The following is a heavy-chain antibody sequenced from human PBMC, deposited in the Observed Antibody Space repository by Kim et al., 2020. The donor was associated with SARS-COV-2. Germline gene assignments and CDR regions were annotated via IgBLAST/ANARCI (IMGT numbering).Heavy chain of an antibody. Sequence: SETLSLTCTVSGGSISSNSYYWGWIRQPPGKGLEWIGYFYYSGSTYYNPSLKSRVTISVDTSSNQFSLMMTSVTAADTAVFHFGRCRRDGYYEHPNYYY. J-gene: IGHJ6*01. V-gene: IGHV4-39*07. CDR2: FYYSGST. CDR1: GGSISSNSYY. D-gene: IGHD4-17*01. CDR3: GRCRRDGYYEHPNYYY.